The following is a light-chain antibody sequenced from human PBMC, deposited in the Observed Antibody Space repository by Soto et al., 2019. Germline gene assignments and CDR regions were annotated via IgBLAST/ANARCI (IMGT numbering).Light chain of an antibody. CDR3: QHYGSSAWT. J-gene: IGKJ1*01. Sequence: IVLTQSPGTLSLSPGERVILSCRASQSVSSDYLAWYQQKPGQAPRLLIYGASSRATGIPDRFSGSGSGTDFTLTISRLEPEDFAVYYCQHYGSSAWTFGQGTKVEIK. V-gene: IGKV3-20*01. CDR2: GAS. CDR1: QSVSSDY.